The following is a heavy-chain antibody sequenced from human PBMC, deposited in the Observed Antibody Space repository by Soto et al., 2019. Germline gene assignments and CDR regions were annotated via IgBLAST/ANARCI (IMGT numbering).Heavy chain of an antibody. CDR2: ISGSGTST. V-gene: IGHV3-23*01. J-gene: IGHJ4*02. CDR3: ATGGWLRHNDN. Sequence: GGSLRLSCAASRLTFSSHGMSWVRQAPGKGLEWVSNISGSGTSTYYADSVRGRFTISRDNSKNTLYLEMSSLRADDTAVYYCATGGWLRHNDNWGQGTLVTVSS. CDR1: RLTFSSHG. D-gene: IGHD5-12*01.